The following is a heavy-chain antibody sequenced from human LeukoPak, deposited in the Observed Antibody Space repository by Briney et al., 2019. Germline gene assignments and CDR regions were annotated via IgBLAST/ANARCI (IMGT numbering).Heavy chain of an antibody. Sequence: KASETLSLTCTVSGGSISSYYGSWIRQPPGKGLEWIGYIYYSGSTNYNPSLKSRVTISVDTSKNQFSLKLSSVTAADPAVYSCARDYVVVLPAARFFDYWGQGNLVTVSS. CDR3: ARDYVVVLPAARFFDY. J-gene: IGHJ4*02. CDR1: GGSISSYY. V-gene: IGHV4-59*01. CDR2: IYYSGST. D-gene: IGHD2-2*01.